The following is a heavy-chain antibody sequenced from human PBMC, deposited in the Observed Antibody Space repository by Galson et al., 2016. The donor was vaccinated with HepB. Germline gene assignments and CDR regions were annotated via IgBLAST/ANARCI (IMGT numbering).Heavy chain of an antibody. CDR1: GGTFNNYP. V-gene: IGHV1-69*06. Sequence: SVKVSCKDSGGTFNNYPVSWVRQAPGQGLEWMGGLIPNFGTPTYAQKFQGRVTISADIFMTTAYMTLSSLTSDDTAVYYCARGRWVSWKEVITHDWGDYGMDVWGQGTTVTVSS. D-gene: IGHD3-16*01. CDR3: ARGRWVSWKEVITHDWGDYGMDV. J-gene: IGHJ6*02. CDR2: LIPNFGTP.